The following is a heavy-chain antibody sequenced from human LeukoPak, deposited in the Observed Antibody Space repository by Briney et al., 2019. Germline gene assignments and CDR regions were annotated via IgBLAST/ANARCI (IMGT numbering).Heavy chain of an antibody. J-gene: IGHJ4*02. CDR1: GFTFSNAW. CDR3: TTDSWNPFDY. CDR2: IKGKSDGVTT. D-gene: IGHD1-1*01. V-gene: IGHV3-15*01. Sequence: GGSLRLSCAASGFTFSNAWMSWVRQAPGKGLEWVGRIKGKSDGVTTDYAAPVKGRFTISRDDSKNTLYLQMNSPKTEDTAVYYCTTDSWNPFDYWGQGTLVTVSS.